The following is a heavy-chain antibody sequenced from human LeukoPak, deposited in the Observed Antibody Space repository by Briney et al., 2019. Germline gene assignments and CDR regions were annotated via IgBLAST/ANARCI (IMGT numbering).Heavy chain of an antibody. J-gene: IGHJ4*02. V-gene: IGHV1-69*04. D-gene: IGHD2-2*01. Sequence: SVKVSFKASGGAINTYAISWLRQAPGQGLEWMGRIIPVLGIPAYAQKFQGRVTINADKSTSTAYMELSSLRSDDTAVYFCARDWEGYCVGTTCPAFDYWGQGTLVTVSS. CDR1: GGAINTYA. CDR2: IIPVLGIP. CDR3: ARDWEGYCVGTTCPAFDY.